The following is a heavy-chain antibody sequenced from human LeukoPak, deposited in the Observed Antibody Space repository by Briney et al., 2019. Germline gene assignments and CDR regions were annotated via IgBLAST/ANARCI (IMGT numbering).Heavy chain of an antibody. Sequence: SETLSLTCTVSGVSISSYYWSWIRQPPGKGLEWIGYIYYSGSTNYIPSLKSRVTISVDTSKNQFFLKLSSVTAADTAVYYCARGSLYYFDYWGQGTLVTVSS. V-gene: IGHV4-59*01. CDR2: IYYSGST. J-gene: IGHJ4*02. D-gene: IGHD3-10*01. CDR1: GVSISSYY. CDR3: ARGSLYYFDY.